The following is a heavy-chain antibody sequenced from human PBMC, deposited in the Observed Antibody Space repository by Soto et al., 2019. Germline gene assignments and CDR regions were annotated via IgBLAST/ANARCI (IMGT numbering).Heavy chain of an antibody. V-gene: IGHV5-51*01. J-gene: IGHJ6*02. Sequence: GESLKISCKGSGYSFTSYWIGWVRQMPGKGLEWMGIIYPGDSDTRYSPSFQGQVTISADKSISTAYLQWSSLKASDTAMYYCARQELATSWNYYYGMDVWGQGTTVT. CDR1: GYSFTSYW. D-gene: IGHD6-6*01. CDR3: ARQELATSWNYYYGMDV. CDR2: IYPGDSDT.